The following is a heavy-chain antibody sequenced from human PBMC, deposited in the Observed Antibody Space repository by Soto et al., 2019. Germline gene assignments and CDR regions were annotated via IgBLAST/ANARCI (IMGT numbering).Heavy chain of an antibody. CDR3: AAYSQKGY. V-gene: IGHV3-66*01. CDR1: GFTVSNNY. CDR2: IYSGGST. J-gene: IGHJ4*02. D-gene: IGHD3-16*01. Sequence: EEQLEESGGDLVQPGGYLRLSCAASGFTVSNNYMSWVRQAPGKGLEWVSLIYSGGSTYYADSVKGRFTISRDSSKNTLYLQMNSLRAEDTAMYYCAAYSQKGYWGQGTLVTVSS.